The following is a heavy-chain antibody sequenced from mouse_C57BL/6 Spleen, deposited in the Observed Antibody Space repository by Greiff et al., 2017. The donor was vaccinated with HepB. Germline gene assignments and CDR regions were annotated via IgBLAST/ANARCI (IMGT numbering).Heavy chain of an antibody. D-gene: IGHD1-1*01. V-gene: IGHV6-3*01. J-gene: IGHJ4*01. CDR2: ISLKSDNYAT. Sequence: EVQGVESGGGLVQPGGSMKLSCVASGFTFSNYWMNWVRQSPEKGLEWVAQISLKSDNYATDYTESVKGRFTISRDDSKSSVYLQMNNLRAEDTGIYYCTGSTTGVAHYYAMDYWGQGTSVTVSS. CDR1: GFTFSNYW. CDR3: TGSTTGVAHYYAMDY.